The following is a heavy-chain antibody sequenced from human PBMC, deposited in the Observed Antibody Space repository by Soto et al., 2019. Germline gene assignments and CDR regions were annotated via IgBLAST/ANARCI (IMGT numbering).Heavy chain of an antibody. CDR3: ARSAISPYGGLIGPFDY. CDR2: INPGNGNT. J-gene: IGHJ4*02. V-gene: IGHV1-3*05. CDR1: GYTFTAYA. Sequence: QVQLVQSGGEEKKPGASVRLSREASGYTFTAYAIHWLRQAPGQSLEWMAWINPGNGNTKYSLKFLGRVSITRDTSASTAYLELGSLRSEDTAVSYCARSAISPYGGLIGPFDYWGQGNLVTVSS. D-gene: IGHD3-16*02.